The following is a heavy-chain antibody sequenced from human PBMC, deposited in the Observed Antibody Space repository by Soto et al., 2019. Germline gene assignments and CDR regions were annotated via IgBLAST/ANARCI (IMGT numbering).Heavy chain of an antibody. CDR2: ISNNGAHT. V-gene: IGHV3-64*01. J-gene: IGHJ6*03. CDR1: GFTFSNYE. CDR3: ARGGYVRCWPNVYIDV. Sequence: EAQLVESGGGLVQPGGSLRLSCAASGFTFSNYEMHWVRQAPGKGLEYGSGISNNGAHTDYAKSVKGRFTISRDNSENTLYLEMGSLRHDDMVLYYCARGGYVRCWPNVYIDVWGKGTMVTVSS. D-gene: IGHD2-15*01.